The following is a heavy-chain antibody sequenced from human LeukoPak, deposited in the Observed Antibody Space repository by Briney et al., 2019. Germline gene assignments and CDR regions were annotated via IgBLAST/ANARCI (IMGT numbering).Heavy chain of an antibody. V-gene: IGHV3-66*01. J-gene: IGHJ6*04. D-gene: IGHD5-12*01. Sequence: GGSLRLSCAASGFTVSSHYMNWVRQAPGKGLQWVSVLYSDGTTYYADSVKGRFTISRDNSRSTLYLQMNSLRAEDTAVYFCARDENGYNYKDGIDVWGXGAXVTVSS. CDR2: LYSDGTT. CDR1: GFTVSSHY. CDR3: ARDENGYNYKDGIDV.